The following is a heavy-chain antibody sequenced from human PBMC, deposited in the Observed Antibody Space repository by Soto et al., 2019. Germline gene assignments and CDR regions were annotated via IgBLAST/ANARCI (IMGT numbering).Heavy chain of an antibody. CDR3: ARITNWNYALDAFDI. CDR1: GGTFSSYA. Sequence: SVKVSCKASGGTFSSYAISWVRQSPGQGLEWMGGIIPIFGTANYAQKFQGRVTITADESTSTAYMELSSLRSEDTAVYYCARITNWNYALDAFDIWGQGTMVTVSS. CDR2: IIPIFGTA. J-gene: IGHJ3*02. D-gene: IGHD1-7*01. V-gene: IGHV1-69*13.